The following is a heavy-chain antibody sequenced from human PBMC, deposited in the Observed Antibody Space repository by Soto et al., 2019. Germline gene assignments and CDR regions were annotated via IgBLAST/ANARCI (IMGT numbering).Heavy chain of an antibody. D-gene: IGHD3-3*01. CDR1: GFTFSSYA. Sequence: PGGSLRLSCAASGFTFSSYAMSWVRQAPGKGLEWVSAISGSGGSTYYADSVKGRFTISRDNSKNTLYLQMNSLRAEDTAVYYCAKVLLYDFWSGSHFDYWGQRTLVTGSS. J-gene: IGHJ4*02. CDR2: ISGSGGST. V-gene: IGHV3-23*01. CDR3: AKVLLYDFWSGSHFDY.